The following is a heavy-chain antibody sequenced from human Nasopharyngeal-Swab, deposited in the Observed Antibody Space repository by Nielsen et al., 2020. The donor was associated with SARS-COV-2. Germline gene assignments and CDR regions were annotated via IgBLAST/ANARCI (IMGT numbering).Heavy chain of an antibody. V-gene: IGHV4-39*01. Sequence: WIRQPPGKGLEWIGSIYYSGSTYYNPSLKSRVTISVDTSKNQFSLKLSSVTAADTAVYYCARPRGSGWYREALDTWGQGTMVTVSS. J-gene: IGHJ3*02. CDR2: IYYSGST. CDR3: ARPRGSGWYREALDT. D-gene: IGHD6-19*01.